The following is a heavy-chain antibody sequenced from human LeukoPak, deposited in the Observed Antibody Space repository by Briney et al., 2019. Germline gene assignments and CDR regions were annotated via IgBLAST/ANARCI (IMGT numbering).Heavy chain of an antibody. CDR3: ARDVPQLAYYDFWSGYYEY. Sequence: PGGSLRLSCAASGFTFSSYWMSWVRQAPGKGLEWVANIKQDGSEKYYVDSVKGRFTISRDNAKNSLYLQMNSLRAEDTAVYYCARDVPQLAYYDFWSGYYEYWGQGTLVTVSS. J-gene: IGHJ4*02. V-gene: IGHV3-7*03. CDR1: GFTFSSYW. CDR2: IKQDGSEK. D-gene: IGHD3-3*01.